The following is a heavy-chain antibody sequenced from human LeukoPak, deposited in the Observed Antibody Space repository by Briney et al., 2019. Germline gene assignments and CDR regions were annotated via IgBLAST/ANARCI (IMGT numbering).Heavy chain of an antibody. CDR3: AHTMFGGSYMDV. J-gene: IGHJ6*03. CDR1: GGSISSSSYY. CDR2: IYYSGST. Sequence: SETLSLTCTVSGGSISSSSYYWGWIRQPPGKGLEWIGSIYYSGSTYYNPSLKSRVTISVDTSKNQFSLKLSSVTAADTAVYYCAHTMFGGSYMDVWGKGTTVTVSS. D-gene: IGHD3-10*02. V-gene: IGHV4-39*01.